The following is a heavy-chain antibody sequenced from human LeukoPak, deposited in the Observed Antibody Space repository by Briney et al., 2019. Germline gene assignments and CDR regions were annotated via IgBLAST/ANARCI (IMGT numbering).Heavy chain of an antibody. Sequence: TSETLSLTCAVYGGSFSPYYWSWIRQPPGKGLEWIGEISHSGSTNYNPSLKSRVTISVDTSKNQFSLRLSSVTAADTAVYYCARGGFYCGGDCYVDYWGQGTLVTVSS. CDR3: ARGGFYCGGDCYVDY. J-gene: IGHJ4*02. CDR1: GGSFSPYY. V-gene: IGHV4-34*01. D-gene: IGHD2-21*02. CDR2: ISHSGST.